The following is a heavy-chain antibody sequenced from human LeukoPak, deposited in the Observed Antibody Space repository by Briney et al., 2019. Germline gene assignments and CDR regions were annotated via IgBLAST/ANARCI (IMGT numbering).Heavy chain of an antibody. CDR1: GFTFDDYA. V-gene: IGHV3-9*01. CDR3: AKDFGPSGSSYFDY. CDR2: ISWNSGSI. Sequence: GGSLRLSCAASGFTFDDYAMHWVRQAPGKGLEGVSGISWNSGSIGYADSVKGRFTISRDNAKDSLYLQMNSLRAEDTALYYCAKDFGPSGSSYFDYWGQGTLVTVSS. J-gene: IGHJ4*02. D-gene: IGHD1-26*01.